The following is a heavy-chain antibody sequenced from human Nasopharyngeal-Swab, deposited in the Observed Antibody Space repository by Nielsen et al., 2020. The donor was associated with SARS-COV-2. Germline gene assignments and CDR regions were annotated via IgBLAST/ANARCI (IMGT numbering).Heavy chain of an antibody. CDR2: IYYSGST. Sequence: SETLSLTCTVSGGSISSYYWSWIRQPPGKGLEWIGYIYYSGSTNYNPSLKSRVTISVDTSKNQCSLKLSSVTAADTAVYYCARTPLPYYFDYWGQGTLVTVSS. CDR3: ARTPLPYYFDY. CDR1: GGSISSYY. J-gene: IGHJ4*02. V-gene: IGHV4-59*01.